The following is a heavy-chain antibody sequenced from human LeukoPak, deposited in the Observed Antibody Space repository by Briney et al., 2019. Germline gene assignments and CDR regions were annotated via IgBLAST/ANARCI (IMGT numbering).Heavy chain of an antibody. CDR3: ARDRYDSSGYFDY. Sequence: GGSLRLSCAASGLTFSSYSMNWVRQAPGKGLEWVSSISSSSSYIYYADSVKGRFTISRDNAKNSLYLQMNSLRAEDTAVYYCARDRYDSSGYFDYWGQGTLVTVSS. CDR2: ISSSSSYI. D-gene: IGHD3-22*01. J-gene: IGHJ4*02. V-gene: IGHV3-21*01. CDR1: GLTFSSYS.